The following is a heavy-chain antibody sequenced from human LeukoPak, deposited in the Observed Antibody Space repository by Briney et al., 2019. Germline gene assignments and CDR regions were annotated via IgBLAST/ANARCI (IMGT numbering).Heavy chain of an antibody. CDR2: ITTGDGNT. J-gene: IGHJ4*02. D-gene: IGHD7-27*01. Sequence: GGSLRLSCTASGFTFSSYTMTWVRQAPGKGLKWVSTITTGDGNTYYADSVKGRFTVSRDDSKNTLHLQMNSLRAEDTAVYYCAKDGGLWVSAHWGDSWGRGTLVTVSS. CDR1: GFTFSSYT. CDR3: AKDGGLWVSAHWGDS. V-gene: IGHV3-23*01.